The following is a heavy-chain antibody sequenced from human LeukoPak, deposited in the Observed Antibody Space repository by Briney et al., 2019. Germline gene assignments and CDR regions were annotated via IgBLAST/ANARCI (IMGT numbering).Heavy chain of an antibody. D-gene: IGHD2-2*01. CDR1: GFTFSSYW. Sequence: GGSLRLSCAASGFTFSSYWMSWVRQAPGKGLEWVANIKQDGSEKYYVDSVKGRFTISRDNSKNTLYLQMNSLRAEDTAVYYCAKDLGVSSSSSEYWGQGTLVTVSS. CDR2: IKQDGSEK. CDR3: AKDLGVSSSSSEY. J-gene: IGHJ4*02. V-gene: IGHV3-7*03.